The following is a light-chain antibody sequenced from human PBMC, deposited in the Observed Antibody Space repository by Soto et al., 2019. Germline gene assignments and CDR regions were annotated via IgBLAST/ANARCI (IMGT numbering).Light chain of an antibody. J-gene: IGKJ5*01. CDR3: QQYGYSLFT. CDR2: SAS. V-gene: IGKV3-20*01. Sequence: EGVLTQSLGALSLSPGEGATLSCRASLSVSTLYLAWYQQKPGQAPRLLIHSASHRASGIPDRFSGSGSGTDFTLTITRVEPEDFAVYYCQQYGYSLFTFGQGTRLDI. CDR1: LSVSTLY.